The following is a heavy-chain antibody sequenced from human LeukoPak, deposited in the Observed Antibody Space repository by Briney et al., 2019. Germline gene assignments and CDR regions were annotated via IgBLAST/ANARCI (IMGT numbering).Heavy chain of an antibody. J-gene: IGHJ3*02. CDR1: GGSISSSRYY. CDR2: IYYSGST. D-gene: IGHD6-19*01. V-gene: IGHV4-39*01. CDR3: ARQVAVNDAFDI. Sequence: PSETLSLTCTVSGGSISSSRYYWGWIRQPPGKGLEWIGSIYYSGSTYYNPSLKRRVTISVDTSKNQFSLKLSSVTAADTAVYYCARQVAVNDAFDIWGQGTLVTVSS.